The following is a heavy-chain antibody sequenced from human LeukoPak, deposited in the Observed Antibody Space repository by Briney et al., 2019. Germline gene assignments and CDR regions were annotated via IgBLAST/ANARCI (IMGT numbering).Heavy chain of an antibody. J-gene: IGHJ4*02. CDR1: GYSFTRYA. V-gene: IGHV1-2*02. CDR3: VMVGATRD. Sequence: ASVKVSCKTSGYSFTRYAISWMRQAPGQGLEWMGWINPNSGGTNYAQKFQGRVTMTRDTSISTAYMELSRLKSDDTAVYYCVMVGATRDWGQGTLVTVSS. D-gene: IGHD1-26*01. CDR2: INPNSGGT.